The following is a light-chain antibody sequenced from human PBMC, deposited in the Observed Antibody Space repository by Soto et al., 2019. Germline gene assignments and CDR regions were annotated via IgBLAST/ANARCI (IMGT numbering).Light chain of an antibody. CDR3: RSYTSSTHYV. V-gene: IGLV2-18*02. CDR1: SSDVGSYNR. Sequence: QSALTQPPSVSGSPGQSVTISCTGTSSDVGSYNRVSWYQQPPGTAPKLMIYEVSNRPSGVPDRFSASKSGNTASLTISGLQAEDAAYYCCRSYTSSTHYVFGTGTKLTVL. J-gene: IGLJ1*01. CDR2: EVS.